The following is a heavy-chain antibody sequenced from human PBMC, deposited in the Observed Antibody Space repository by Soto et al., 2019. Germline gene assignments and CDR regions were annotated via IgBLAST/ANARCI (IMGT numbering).Heavy chain of an antibody. D-gene: IGHD3-22*01. J-gene: IGHJ3*02. CDR3: ARGPYDSIGFYSAFDI. Sequence: QLQLQESGSGLVKPSQTLSLTCAVSGGSISSGAYSWSWIRQPPGKGLEWIGYIYHSGSTYYSPSLKSRVTVSVDRSKNQFSLKLSSVTAADTAVFYCARGPYDSIGFYSAFDIWGQGTMVTVSS. CDR1: GGSISSGAYS. CDR2: IYHSGST. V-gene: IGHV4-30-2*01.